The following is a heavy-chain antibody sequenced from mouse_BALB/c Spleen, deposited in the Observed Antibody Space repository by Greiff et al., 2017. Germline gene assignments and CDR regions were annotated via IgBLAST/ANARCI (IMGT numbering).Heavy chain of an antibody. V-gene: IGHV5-6*02. J-gene: IGHJ4*01. CDR1: GFTFSSYG. CDR2: ISSGGSYT. CDR3: AREGVFTTVVATRGAMDY. D-gene: IGHD1-1*01. Sequence: DVMLVESGGDLVKPGGSLKLSCAASGFTFSSYGMSWVRQTPDKRLEWVATISSGGSYTYYPDSVKGRFTISRDNAKNTLYLQMSSLKSEDTAMYYCAREGVFTTVVATRGAMDYWGQGTSVTVSS.